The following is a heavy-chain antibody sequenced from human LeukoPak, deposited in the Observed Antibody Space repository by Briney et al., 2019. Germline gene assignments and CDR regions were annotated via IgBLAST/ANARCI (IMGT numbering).Heavy chain of an antibody. CDR3: AKDISRVYYYDSSGYYYSGYFQH. CDR2: ISGSGGST. D-gene: IGHD3-22*01. V-gene: IGHV3-23*01. J-gene: IGHJ1*01. Sequence: PGGSLRLSCAASGFTFSSYAMSWVRQAPGKGLEWVSAISGSGGSTYYADSVKGRFTISRDNAKNSLYLQMNSLRAEDTALYYCAKDISRVYYYDSSGYYYSGYFQHWGQGTLVTVSS. CDR1: GFTFSSYA.